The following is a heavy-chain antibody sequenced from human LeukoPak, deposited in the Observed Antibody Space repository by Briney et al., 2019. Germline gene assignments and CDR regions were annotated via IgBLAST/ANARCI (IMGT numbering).Heavy chain of an antibody. CDR1: GFTVSSNY. CDR3: ARERLYSSSSDY. Sequence: GGSLRLSCAASGFTVSSNYMSWVRQAPGKGLEWVSYISSSGSTIYYADSVKGRFTISRDNAKNSLYLQMNSLRAEDTAVYYCARERLYSSSSDYWGQGTLVTVSS. J-gene: IGHJ4*02. D-gene: IGHD6-13*01. CDR2: ISSSGSTI. V-gene: IGHV3-11*01.